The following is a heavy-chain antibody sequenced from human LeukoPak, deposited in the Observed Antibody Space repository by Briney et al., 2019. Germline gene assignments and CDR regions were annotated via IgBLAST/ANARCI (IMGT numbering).Heavy chain of an antibody. CDR1: GYSISSGYY. D-gene: IGHD6-19*01. CDR2: IYHSGST. J-gene: IGHJ4*02. CDR3: TTAQIETNQWLAPYYFDY. V-gene: IGHV4-38-2*02. Sequence: SETLSLTCTVSGYSISSGYYWGWIRQPPGKGLEWIGSIYHSGSTHYNPSLKSRVTISVDTSKNQFSLKLSSVTAADTAVYYCTTAQIETNQWLAPYYFDYWGQGTLVTVSS.